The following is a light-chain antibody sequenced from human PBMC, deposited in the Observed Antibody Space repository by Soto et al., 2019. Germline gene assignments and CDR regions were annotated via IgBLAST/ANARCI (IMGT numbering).Light chain of an antibody. V-gene: IGKV3-15*01. J-gene: IGKJ1*01. Sequence: DIVMTQSPATLSVSPGERATLSCRASQSVSSSYLAWYQQRPGQAPRLLIYGASTRATGIPARFSGSGSGTEFTLTISSLQSEDFAVYYCQQYNNWPPRTFGQGTKVDIK. CDR2: GAS. CDR1: QSVSSSY. CDR3: QQYNNWPPRT.